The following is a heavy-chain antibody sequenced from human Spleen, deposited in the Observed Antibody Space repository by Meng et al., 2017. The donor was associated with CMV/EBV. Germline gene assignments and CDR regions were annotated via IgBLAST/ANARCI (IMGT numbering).Heavy chain of an antibody. D-gene: IGHD2-21*01. CDR2: IHHSGSA. CDR1: GGSISSSSYY. CDR3: ASFDHIPRRNYFDY. Sequence: QLHLQESGPGLVKPSETLSLTCTVSGGSISSSSYYWGWIRQSPGKGLEWIGYIHHSGSAYYNPSLKSRVSISVDTSKNQFSLNLNSMTAADTAVYYCASFDHIPRRNYFDYWGQGTLVTVSS. V-gene: IGHV4-39*01. J-gene: IGHJ4*02.